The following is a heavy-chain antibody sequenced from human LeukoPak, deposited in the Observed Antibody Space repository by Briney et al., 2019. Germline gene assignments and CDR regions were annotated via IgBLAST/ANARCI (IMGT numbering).Heavy chain of an antibody. J-gene: IGHJ6*02. CDR2: ISYDGSNK. CDR3: AKGGSTVSSYYYYGMDV. Sequence: GRSLRLSCAASGFTFSSYGMHWVRQAPGKGLEWVAVISYDGSNKYYADSVKGRFTISRDNSKNTLYLQMNSLSAEDTAVYYCAKGGSTVSSYYYYGMDVWGQGTTVTVSS. V-gene: IGHV3-30*18. CDR1: GFTFSSYG. D-gene: IGHD3-10*01.